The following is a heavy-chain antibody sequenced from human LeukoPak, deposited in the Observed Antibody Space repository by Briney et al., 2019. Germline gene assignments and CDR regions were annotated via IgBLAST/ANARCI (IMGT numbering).Heavy chain of an antibody. CDR3: AKGYCSGGSCYSGLFDY. CDR1: GFIFSSYA. V-gene: IGHV3-23*01. CDR2: ISSSGGRT. Sequence: GGSLRLSCAASGFIFSSYAMSWVRQAPGKGLEWVSAISSSGGRTYYADSVKGRFTISRDNSKNTLYLQMNSLRAEDTAVYYCAKGYCSGGSCYSGLFDYWGQGTLLTVSS. D-gene: IGHD2-15*01. J-gene: IGHJ4*02.